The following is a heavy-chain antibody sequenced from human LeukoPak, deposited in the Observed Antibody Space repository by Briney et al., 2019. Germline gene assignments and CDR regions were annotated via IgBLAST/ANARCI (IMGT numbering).Heavy chain of an antibody. J-gene: IGHJ4*02. D-gene: IGHD6-6*01. Sequence: SVKVSCKASGGTFSSYAISWVRQAPGQGLEWMGGIIPIFGTANCAQKFQGRVTITTDESTSTAYMELSSLRSEDTAVYYCARDPEYSSSSGDGDYWGQGTLVTVSS. V-gene: IGHV1-69*05. CDR2: IIPIFGTA. CDR3: ARDPEYSSSSGDGDY. CDR1: GGTFSSYA.